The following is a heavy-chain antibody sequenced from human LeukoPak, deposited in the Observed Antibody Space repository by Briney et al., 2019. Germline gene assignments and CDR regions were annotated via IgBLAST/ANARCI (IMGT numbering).Heavy chain of an antibody. Sequence: GGSLRLSCAASGFTVSSNYMSWVRQAPGKGLEWVSVIYSGGSTYYADSVKGRFTISRDNSKNTLYLQMNSLRAEDTAVYYCAKGGSGSYRYYYGMDVWGQGTTVTVSS. CDR3: AKGGSGSYRYYYGMDV. V-gene: IGHV3-66*02. J-gene: IGHJ6*02. CDR2: IYSGGST. CDR1: GFTVSSNY. D-gene: IGHD3-10*01.